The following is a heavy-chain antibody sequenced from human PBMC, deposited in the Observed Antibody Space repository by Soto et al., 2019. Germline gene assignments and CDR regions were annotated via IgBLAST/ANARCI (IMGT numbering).Heavy chain of an antibody. J-gene: IGHJ4*02. D-gene: IGHD1-26*01. V-gene: IGHV3-33*01. CDR1: GFTFSGYG. CDR3: ARDGVGTTTYFCYFDY. Sequence: QVQLVESGGGVVQPGRSLRLSCAASGFTFSGYGMHWVRQAPGKGMEWVAVTRNDGSNTYYADSVRGRFTISSDNSNKMLDLQMNSRRAEDTAVYYCARDGVGTTTYFCYFDYWGQGTLVTVSS. CDR2: TRNDGSNT.